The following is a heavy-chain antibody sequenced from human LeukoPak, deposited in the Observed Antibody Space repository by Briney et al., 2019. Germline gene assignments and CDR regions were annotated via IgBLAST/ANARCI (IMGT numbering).Heavy chain of an antibody. J-gene: IGHJ4*02. CDR3: ARARHFDY. CDR2: IKQDGSEK. V-gene: IGHV3-7*01. D-gene: IGHD6-6*01. Sequence: PGRSLRLSCAASGFTFSSYAMHWVRQAPGKGLEWVANIKQDGSEKYYVDSVKGRFTISRDNAKNSLYLQMNSLRAEDTAVYYCARARHFDYWGQGTLVTVSS. CDR1: GFTFSSYA.